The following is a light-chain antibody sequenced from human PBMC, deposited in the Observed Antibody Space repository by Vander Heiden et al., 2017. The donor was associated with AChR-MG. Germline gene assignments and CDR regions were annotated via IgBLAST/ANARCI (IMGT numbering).Light chain of an antibody. CDR3: QQSYSTPET. CDR2: AAS. Sequence: DIHMPQSPSSLSASVGDRVTITCRASQSISSYLNWYQQKPGKAPKLLIYAASSLQSGVPSRFSGSGSGTDFTLTISSLQPEDFATYYCQQSYSTPETFGQGTKVEIK. J-gene: IGKJ1*01. CDR1: QSISSY. V-gene: IGKV1-39*01.